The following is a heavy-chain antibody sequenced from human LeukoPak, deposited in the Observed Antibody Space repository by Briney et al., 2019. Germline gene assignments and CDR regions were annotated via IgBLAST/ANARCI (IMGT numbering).Heavy chain of an antibody. CDR1: GFTFSNYW. CDR2: IENDASST. CDR3: ARDTYYYGSGSYYSRGSTTNYYYYYGMDV. Sequence: GGSLRLSCAASGFTFSNYWMHWVRQAPGEGLVWVSRIENDASSTTYADSVKGRFTISRDNSKNTLYLQMNSLRAEDTAVYYCARDTYYYGSGSYYSRGSTTNYYYYYGMDVWGQGTTVTVSS. D-gene: IGHD3-10*01. J-gene: IGHJ6*02. V-gene: IGHV3-74*01.